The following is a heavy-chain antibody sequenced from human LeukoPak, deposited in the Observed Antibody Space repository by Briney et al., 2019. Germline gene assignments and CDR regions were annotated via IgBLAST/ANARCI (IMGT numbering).Heavy chain of an antibody. CDR3: AREGGTMVRGVSAFDY. V-gene: IGHV4-59*01. J-gene: IGHJ4*02. CDR2: IYYSGST. Sequence: SETLSLTCTVSGGSISSYYWSWIRQPPGKGLEWIGYIYYSGSTNYNLSLKSRVTISVDTSKNQFSLKLSSVTAADTAVYYCAREGGTMVRGVSAFDYWGQGTLVTVSS. D-gene: IGHD3-10*01. CDR1: GGSISSYY.